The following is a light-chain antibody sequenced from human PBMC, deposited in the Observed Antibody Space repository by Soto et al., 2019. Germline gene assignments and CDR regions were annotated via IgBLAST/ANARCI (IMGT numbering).Light chain of an antibody. Sequence: DIQMTQSPSSLSASVGDRVTITCRASQSVSNYLNWYQQKPGKAPTLLIYAASTLQSGVPSRISGSGSGTDFTLTISSLQPEDFATYCCQQYYQWPSYTFGQGTKVDI. CDR1: QSVSNY. CDR2: AAS. V-gene: IGKV1-39*01. CDR3: QQYYQWPSYT. J-gene: IGKJ2*01.